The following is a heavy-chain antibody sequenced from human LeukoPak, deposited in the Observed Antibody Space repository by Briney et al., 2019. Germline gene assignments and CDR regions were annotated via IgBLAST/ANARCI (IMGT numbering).Heavy chain of an antibody. D-gene: IGHD3-10*01. CDR3: ARHPLYDL. CDR1: GGSISSYY. J-gene: IGHJ2*01. Sequence: SETLSLTCTVSGGSISSYYWSWIRQPPGKGLEWIGYIYYSGSTNYNPSLKSRVTISVDTSKSRFSLKLSSVTAADTAVYYCARHPLYDLWGRGTLVTVSS. CDR2: IYYSGST. V-gene: IGHV4-59*08.